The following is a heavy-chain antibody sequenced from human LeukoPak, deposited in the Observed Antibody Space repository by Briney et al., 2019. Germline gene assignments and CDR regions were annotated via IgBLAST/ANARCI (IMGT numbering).Heavy chain of an antibody. CDR1: GYTFTGYY. Sequence: GASVKVSCKASGYTFTGYYMHWVRQAPGQGLEWMGWINPNSGGTNYAQKFQGRVTMTRDTSISTAYMELSRLRSDDTAVYYCARTMVRGVMIVSYWGQGTLVTVSS. D-gene: IGHD3-10*01. CDR3: ARTMVRGVMIVSY. V-gene: IGHV1-2*02. J-gene: IGHJ4*02. CDR2: INPNSGGT.